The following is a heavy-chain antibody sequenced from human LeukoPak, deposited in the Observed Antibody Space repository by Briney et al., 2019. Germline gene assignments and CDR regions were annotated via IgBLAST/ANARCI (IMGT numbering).Heavy chain of an antibody. CDR1: GFTFSDYY. Sequence: GGSLRLSCAASGFTFSDYYMSWIRQAPGKGLERVSYISSSGSTIYYADSVKGRFTISRDNAKNSLYLQMNSLRAEDTAVYYCARDMMAGPYYYYGMDVWGQGTTVTVSS. CDR2: ISSSGSTI. D-gene: IGHD5-24*01. V-gene: IGHV3-11*04. J-gene: IGHJ6*02. CDR3: ARDMMAGPYYYYGMDV.